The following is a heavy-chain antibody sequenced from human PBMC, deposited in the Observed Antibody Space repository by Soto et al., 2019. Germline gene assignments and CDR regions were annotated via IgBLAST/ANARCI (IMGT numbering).Heavy chain of an antibody. J-gene: IGHJ3*02. CDR3: AKDRYDSSGYPDAFDI. V-gene: IGHV3-30*18. CDR1: GFTFSSYG. D-gene: IGHD3-22*01. Sequence: GSLRLSCAASGFTFSSYGMHWVRQAPGKGLEWVAVISYDGSNKYYADSVKGRFTISRDNSKNTLYLQMNSLRAEDTAVYYCAKDRYDSSGYPDAFDIWGQGTMVTVSS. CDR2: ISYDGSNK.